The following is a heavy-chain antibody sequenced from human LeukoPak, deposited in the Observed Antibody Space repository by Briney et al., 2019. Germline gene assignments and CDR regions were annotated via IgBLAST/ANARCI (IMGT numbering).Heavy chain of an antibody. J-gene: IGHJ5*02. Sequence: GRSLRLSCAASGFTFSSCGMHWVRQAPGKGLEWVAVISYDGSNKYYADSVKGRFTISRDNSKNTLYLQMNSLRAEDTAVYYCAKRGSTVTTLSGSKNWFDPWGQGTLVTVSS. CDR2: ISYDGSNK. V-gene: IGHV3-30*18. CDR1: GFTFSSCG. CDR3: AKRGSTVTTLSGSKNWFDP. D-gene: IGHD4-17*01.